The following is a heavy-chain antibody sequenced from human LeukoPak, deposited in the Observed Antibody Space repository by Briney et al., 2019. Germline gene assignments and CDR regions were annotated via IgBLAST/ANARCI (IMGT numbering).Heavy chain of an antibody. Sequence: SSETLSLTCTVSGGSISSYYWSWIRQPPGKGLEWIGYIYYSGSTNYNPSLKSRVTISVDTSKNRFSLKLSSVTAADTAVYYCARETSQKGAHYMDVWGKGTTVTISS. CDR3: ARETSQKGAHYMDV. J-gene: IGHJ6*03. CDR2: IYYSGST. CDR1: GGSISSYY. D-gene: IGHD3-16*01. V-gene: IGHV4-59*01.